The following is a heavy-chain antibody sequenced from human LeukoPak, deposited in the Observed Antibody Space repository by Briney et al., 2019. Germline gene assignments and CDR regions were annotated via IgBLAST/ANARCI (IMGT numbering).Heavy chain of an antibody. CDR3: ARGGTSRTTMVRGVIIPQFDP. CDR2: IYYSGST. Sequence: SETLSLTCTVSGGSISSGDYYWSWIRQPPGKGLEWIGYIYYSGSTYYKPSLKSRVTISVDTSKNQFSLKLSSVTAADTAVYYCARGGTSRTTMVRGVIIPQFDPWGQGTLVTVSS. V-gene: IGHV4-30-4*01. D-gene: IGHD3-10*01. J-gene: IGHJ5*02. CDR1: GGSISSGDYY.